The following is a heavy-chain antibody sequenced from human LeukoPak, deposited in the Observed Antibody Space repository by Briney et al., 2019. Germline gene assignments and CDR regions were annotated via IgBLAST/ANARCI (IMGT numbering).Heavy chain of an antibody. CDR2: IYYRGST. V-gene: IGHV4-59*01. J-gene: IGHJ4*02. CDR1: GGSISTYY. Sequence: SETLSLTCTVSGGSISTYYWSWIRQPPGKGLEWIGYIYYRGSTNYNPSLKSLVTIAVDTSKNEFSLNLSSVTAADTAVYFSAGGPSRYSSGWYYFAYWGQGTLVTVSS. CDR3: AGGPSRYSSGWYYFAY. D-gene: IGHD6-19*01.